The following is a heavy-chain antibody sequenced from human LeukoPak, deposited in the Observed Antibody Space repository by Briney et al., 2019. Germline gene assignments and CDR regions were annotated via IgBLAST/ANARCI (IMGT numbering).Heavy chain of an antibody. J-gene: IGHJ6*03. CDR3: ARVRVTARDYMDV. CDR2: ISSSGSTI. V-gene: IGHV3-11*04. D-gene: IGHD2-21*02. CDR1: GFTCSDYY. Sequence: GGSLRLSCAASGFTCSDYYMSWIRQAPGKGLEWVSYISSSGSTIYYADSVKGRFTISRDNAKNSLYLQMNSLRAEDTAVYYCARVRVTARDYMDVWGKGTTVTVSS.